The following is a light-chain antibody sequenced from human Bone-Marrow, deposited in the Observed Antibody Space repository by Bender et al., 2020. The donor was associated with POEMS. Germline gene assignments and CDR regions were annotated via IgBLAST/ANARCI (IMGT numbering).Light chain of an antibody. J-gene: IGLJ3*02. V-gene: IGLV1-44*01. CDR2: TNN. CDR3: VAWDASLNGWV. CDR1: GSNIGGYP. Sequence: QSVLTQPPSVSGTPGQRVTISCSGSGSNIGGYPVNWYQQLPGTAPRLLIYTNNERPSGVPDRFSGSKSGTSASLAITGLQSDDEAIYFCVAWDASLNGWVFGRGTKLTVL.